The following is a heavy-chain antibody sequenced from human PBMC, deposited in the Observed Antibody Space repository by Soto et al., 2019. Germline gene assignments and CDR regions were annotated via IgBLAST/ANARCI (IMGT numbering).Heavy chain of an antibody. CDR2: ISSSSSYI. CDR1: GFTFSSYW. V-gene: IGHV3-21*01. D-gene: IGHD3-16*01. Sequence: GGSLRLSCAASGFTFSSYWMSWVRQAPGKGLEWVSSISSSSSYIYYADSVKGRFTISRDNAKNSLYLQMNSLRAEDTAVYYCASLTRYYYYGMDVWGQGTTVTVSS. J-gene: IGHJ6*02. CDR3: ASLTRYYYYGMDV.